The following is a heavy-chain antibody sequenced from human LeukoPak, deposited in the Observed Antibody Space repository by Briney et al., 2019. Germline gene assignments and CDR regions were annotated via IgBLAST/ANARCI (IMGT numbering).Heavy chain of an antibody. Sequence: SVKVSCKASGGTFSSYAISWVRQAPGQGLEWMGGIIPIFGTANYAQKFQGRVTITADESTSTAYMELSSLRSEDTAVYYCARGYTYYYDSSGYYPGNAFDIWGQGTMVTVSS. CDR1: GGTFSSYA. V-gene: IGHV1-69*13. CDR2: IIPIFGTA. D-gene: IGHD3-22*01. J-gene: IGHJ3*02. CDR3: ARGYTYYYDSSGYYPGNAFDI.